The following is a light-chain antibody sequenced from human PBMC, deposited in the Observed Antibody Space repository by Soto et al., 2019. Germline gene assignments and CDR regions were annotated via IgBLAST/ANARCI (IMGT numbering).Light chain of an antibody. CDR1: SSNLGSNS. CDR2: NTY. J-gene: IGLJ3*02. Sequence: QSVLTQPPSASGTPGQRVIISCSGSSSNLGSNSGNWYQQLPGTAPKLLIYNTYQRPLGVPDRFSGSKSGTSASLAISGLQSEDEGDYFYAAWDDSLNVPVFGGGTKLTVL. V-gene: IGLV1-44*01. CDR3: AAWDDSLNVPV.